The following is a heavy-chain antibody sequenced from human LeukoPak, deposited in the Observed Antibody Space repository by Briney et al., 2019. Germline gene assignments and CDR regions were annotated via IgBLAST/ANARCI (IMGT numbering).Heavy chain of an antibody. Sequence: PSETLSLTCAVYGGSFSGYYWSWIRQPPGKGLEWIGEINHSGSTNYNPSLKSRVTISVDTSKNQFSLKLSSVTAADTAVYYCARGREDYCSSTSCQTPFYYYMDVWGKGTTVTVSS. CDR2: INHSGST. V-gene: IGHV4-34*01. J-gene: IGHJ6*03. CDR1: GGSFSGYY. CDR3: ARGREDYCSSTSCQTPFYYYMDV. D-gene: IGHD2-2*01.